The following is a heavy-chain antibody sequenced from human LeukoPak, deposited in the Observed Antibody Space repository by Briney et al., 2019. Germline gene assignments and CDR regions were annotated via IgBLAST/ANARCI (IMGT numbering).Heavy chain of an antibody. D-gene: IGHD3-10*01. Sequence: GGSLRLSCAASGFTFSSYWMSWVRQSPGKGLEWVANIKPDGSEKYFMDSVKGRFTISRDNAKNALYLEMNSLRAEDTAEYSCARERMYSGSGSTYPYYDYWGQGTLVTVSS. CDR1: GFTFSSYW. CDR2: IKPDGSEK. CDR3: ARERMYSGSGSTYPYYDY. J-gene: IGHJ4*02. V-gene: IGHV3-7*01.